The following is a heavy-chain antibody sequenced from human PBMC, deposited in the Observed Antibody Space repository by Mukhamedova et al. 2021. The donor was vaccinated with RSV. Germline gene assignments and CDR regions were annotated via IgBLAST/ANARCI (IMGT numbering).Heavy chain of an antibody. D-gene: IGHD6-13*01. J-gene: IGHJ4*02. CDR2: ISHDGNDK. Sequence: GLEWVAVISHDGNDKNYADSVKGRFTISRDNSKNTLYLQMNSLRDEDTAIYYCATSITADGRDYWGQVTLVTVSS. CDR3: ATSITADGRDY. V-gene: IGHV3-30*01.